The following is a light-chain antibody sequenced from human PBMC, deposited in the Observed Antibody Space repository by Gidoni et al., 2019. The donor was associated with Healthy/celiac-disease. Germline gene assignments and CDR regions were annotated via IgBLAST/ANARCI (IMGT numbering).Light chain of an antibody. Sequence: DIQRTQSPSTLSASVGDRVPITCRASQSISSWLAWYQQKPGKAPKLLIYNASSLESGVPSRFSGSGSGTEFTLTLSSLQPDYFATYYCQQYNSYSETFGQGTQVEIK. J-gene: IGKJ1*01. CDR1: QSISSW. CDR3: QQYNSYSET. V-gene: IGKV1-5*03. CDR2: NAS.